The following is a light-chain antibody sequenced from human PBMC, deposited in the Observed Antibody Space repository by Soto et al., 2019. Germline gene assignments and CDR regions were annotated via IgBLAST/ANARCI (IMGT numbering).Light chain of an antibody. Sequence: SYELTQPPSVSVAPGQTARITCEGNNIGSKSVHWYQQSPGQAPVLVVYGDSDRPSGTPERFSGSASGNTATLTISGVEAGDEAYYYCQVWDSRRDHVVFGGGTKLTVL. CDR1: NIGSKS. CDR2: GDS. V-gene: IGLV3-21*02. CDR3: QVWDSRRDHVV. J-gene: IGLJ2*01.